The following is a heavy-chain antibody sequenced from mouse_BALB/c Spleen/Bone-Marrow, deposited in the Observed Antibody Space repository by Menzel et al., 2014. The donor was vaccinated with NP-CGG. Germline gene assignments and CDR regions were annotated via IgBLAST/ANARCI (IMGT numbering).Heavy chain of an antibody. D-gene: IGHD4-1*01. CDR2: ISSGSSTI. J-gene: IGHJ2*01. CDR1: GFTFSGFG. V-gene: IGHV5-17*02. CDR3: TRGGNWEDFDH. Sequence: EVMLVESGGGLVQPGGSRKLSCAASGFTFSGFGMHWVRQAPAKGLEGVAYISSGSSTIFYADTVKGRFTISRDNPKNTLFLQMTSLRSEDTAMYYCTRGGNWEDFDHWGQGTTLTVSS.